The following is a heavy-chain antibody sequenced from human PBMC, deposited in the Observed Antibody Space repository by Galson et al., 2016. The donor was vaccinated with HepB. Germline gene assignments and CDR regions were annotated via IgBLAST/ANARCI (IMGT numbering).Heavy chain of an antibody. CDR3: ARVSFAYEFPSARFET. V-gene: IGHV3-48*04. J-gene: IGHJ5*02. CDR2: ISSSSNKI. D-gene: IGHD3-16*01. CDR1: GFTFRSYS. Sequence: SLRLSCAVSGFTFRSYSMNWVRQAPGKGLEWVSHISSSSNKIHYADSVKDRFIISRDNTNNTLYLQMNSLRAEDTAVYYCARVSFAYEFPSARFETWGQGTLVSVSS.